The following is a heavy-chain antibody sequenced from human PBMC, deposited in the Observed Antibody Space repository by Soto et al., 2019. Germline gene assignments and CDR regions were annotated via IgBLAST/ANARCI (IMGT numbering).Heavy chain of an antibody. CDR2: TYYSGST. D-gene: IGHD3-16*01. CDR3: SSTLGYYYYGMDV. J-gene: IGHJ6*02. V-gene: IGHV4-59*08. CDR1: GGSISSYY. Sequence: QVQLQESGPGLVKPSETLSLTCTVSGGSISSYYWSWIRQPPGKGLEWIGYTYYSGSTNYNPSLQSRVTISVDTSKNQFSLKLSSVTAADTAVYYCSSTLGYYYYGMDVWGQGTTVTGSS.